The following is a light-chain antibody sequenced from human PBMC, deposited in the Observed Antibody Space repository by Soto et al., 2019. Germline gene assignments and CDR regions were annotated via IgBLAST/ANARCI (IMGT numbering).Light chain of an antibody. V-gene: IGKV3-20*01. CDR1: QTVSSSY. CDR2: GAS. J-gene: IGKJ1*01. CDR3: QQYGNSPWT. Sequence: EIVLTQSPGTLSLSPGERATLSCRASQTVSSSYLAWYQQKPGQAPRLLIYGASSRATGIPDRFSGSGSATDFTLTIRRLEPEDFAVYYCQQYGNSPWTFGQGTKVDIK.